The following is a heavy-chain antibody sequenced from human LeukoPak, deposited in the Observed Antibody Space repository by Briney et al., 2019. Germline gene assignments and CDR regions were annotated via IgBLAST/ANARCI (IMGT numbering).Heavy chain of an antibody. CDR2: ISGSGGST. J-gene: IGHJ4*02. CDR3: SKSLYGAGNYDDY. D-gene: IGHD3-10*01. Sequence: RGSLRLSCAASGFTFSSYAMSWVRQAPGKGLEWVSAISGSGGSTYYADSVKGRFTISRDTSKKTLYRQISGLKAEDSAVYYVSKSLYGAGNYDDYWVQGTLVTVSS. V-gene: IGHV3-23*01. CDR1: GFTFSSYA.